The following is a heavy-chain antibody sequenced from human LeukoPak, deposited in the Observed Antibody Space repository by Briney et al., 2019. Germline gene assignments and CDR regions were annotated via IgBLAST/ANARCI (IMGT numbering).Heavy chain of an antibody. V-gene: IGHV4-39*02. Sequence: SETLSLTCTVSGGSIRSSYYYWGWIRQPPGKGLEWIGSIYDSGSTYYNPSLKSRVTISVDTSKNQFSLQLNSVTPEDTAVYYCAREEEMATTTALLLLYGMDVWGQGTTVTVSS. CDR1: GGSIRSSYYY. J-gene: IGHJ6*02. CDR3: AREEEMATTTALLLLYGMDV. CDR2: IYDSGST. D-gene: IGHD5-24*01.